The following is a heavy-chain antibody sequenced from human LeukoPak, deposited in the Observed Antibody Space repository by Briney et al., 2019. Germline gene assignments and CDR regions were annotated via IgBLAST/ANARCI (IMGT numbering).Heavy chain of an antibody. CDR3: ARGQRIAAAEIYYYHGMDV. J-gene: IGHJ6*02. Sequence: ASVKVSCKASGYTFTSYDINWVRQATGQGLEWMGWMNPNSGNTGYAQKFQGRVTMTRNTSISTAYMELSSLRSEDTAVYYCARGQRIAAAEIYYYHGMDVWGQGTTVTVSS. CDR2: MNPNSGNT. V-gene: IGHV1-8*01. D-gene: IGHD6-13*01. CDR1: GYTFTSYD.